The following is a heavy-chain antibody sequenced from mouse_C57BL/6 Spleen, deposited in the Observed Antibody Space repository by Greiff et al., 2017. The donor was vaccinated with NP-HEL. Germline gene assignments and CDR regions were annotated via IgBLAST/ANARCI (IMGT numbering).Heavy chain of an antibody. CDR1: GYSITSGYY. J-gene: IGHJ2*01. D-gene: IGHD1-1*01. CDR3: ARGDSYYGSSYNY. V-gene: IGHV3-6*01. Sequence: VQLQQSGPGLVKPSQSLSLTCSVTGYSITSGYYWNWIRQFPGNKLEWMGYISYDGSNNYNPSLKNRISITRDTSKNQFFLKLNSVTTEDTATYYCARGDSYYGSSYNYWGQGTTLTVSS. CDR2: ISYDGSN.